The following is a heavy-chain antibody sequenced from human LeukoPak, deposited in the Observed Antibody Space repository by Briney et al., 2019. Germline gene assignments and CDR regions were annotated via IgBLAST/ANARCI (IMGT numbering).Heavy chain of an antibody. D-gene: IGHD3-22*01. CDR2: IYYSGST. CDR3: AREYNYYDSSGWDAFEI. CDR1: GGPISSYY. V-gene: IGHV4-59*01. Sequence: SETLSLTCTVSGGPISSYYWSWIRQPPGKGLEWIGYIYYSGSTNYNPSLTGRVTISVDTSKNQFSLKLSSVTAADTAVYYCAREYNYYDSSGWDAFEIWGQGTMVTVSS. J-gene: IGHJ3*02.